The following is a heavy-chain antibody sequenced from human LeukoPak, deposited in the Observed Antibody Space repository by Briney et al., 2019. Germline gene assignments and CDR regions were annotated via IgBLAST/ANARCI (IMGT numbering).Heavy chain of an antibody. CDR1: GFTFSDYY. CDR3: ARRYREDWYRGLLDY. CDR2: ISSSSSYT. Sequence: GGSLRLSCAASGFTFSDYYMSWIRQAPGKGLEWVSYISSSSSYTNYADSVKGRFTISRDNAKNSLYLQMNSLRAEDTAVYYCARRYREDWYRGLLDYWGQGTLVTVSS. D-gene: IGHD3-9*01. J-gene: IGHJ4*02. V-gene: IGHV3-11*06.